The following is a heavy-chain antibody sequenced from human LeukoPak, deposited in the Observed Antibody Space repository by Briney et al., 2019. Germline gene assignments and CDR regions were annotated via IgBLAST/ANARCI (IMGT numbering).Heavy chain of an antibody. Sequence: SETLSLTCAVYGGSFSGYYWSWIRQPPGKGLEWIGEINHSGSTNYNPSLKSRVTISVDTSKNQFSLKLSSVTAADTAVYYCARGTYYDFWSGYLGLSYYGMDVWGQGTTVTVSS. CDR3: ARGTYYDFWSGYLGLSYYGMDV. D-gene: IGHD3-3*01. J-gene: IGHJ6*02. CDR2: INHSGST. CDR1: GGSFSGYY. V-gene: IGHV4-34*01.